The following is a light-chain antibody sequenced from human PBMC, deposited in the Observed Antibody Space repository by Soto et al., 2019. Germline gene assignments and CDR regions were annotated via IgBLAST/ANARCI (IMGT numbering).Light chain of an antibody. CDR3: QQYNDWPYT. CDR1: QSVSSN. CDR2: GVS. V-gene: IGKV3-15*01. J-gene: IGKJ2*01. Sequence: EIVMTQSPATLSVSPGERATLSCRASQSVSSNLAWYQQKPGQAPRLLIFGVSTRATGIPASFSGSGSGTEFTLTISSLQSEDFAVYYCQQYNDWPYTFGQGTK.